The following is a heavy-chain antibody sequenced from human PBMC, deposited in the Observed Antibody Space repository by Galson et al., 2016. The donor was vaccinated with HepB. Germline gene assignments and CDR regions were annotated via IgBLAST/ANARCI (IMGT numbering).Heavy chain of an antibody. J-gene: IGHJ4*02. CDR1: GFTFSGSG. D-gene: IGHD3-22*01. Sequence: SLRLSCAASGFTFSGSGIRWVRQASGKGLEWIGRIRSKANNYATAYAASVKGRFTISSDDSKNTEYLQMNSLKIEDTAVYYCTRVDYDTTLTWGQGTLVAVSS. V-gene: IGHV3-73*01. CDR2: IRSKANNYAT. CDR3: TRVDYDTTLT.